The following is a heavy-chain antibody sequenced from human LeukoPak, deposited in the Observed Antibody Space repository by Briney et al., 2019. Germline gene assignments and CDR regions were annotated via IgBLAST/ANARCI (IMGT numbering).Heavy chain of an antibody. Sequence: GGSLRLSCAASGFTFTNAWMSWVRQAPGKGLEWVGRIKTKGDGGTADDGTVGKGRFYISRAESQKTLLLQVRSLKTEDTSVYYRATGNMYFWGQGILVIVSS. D-gene: IGHD2/OR15-2a*01. CDR2: IKTKGDGGTA. J-gene: IGHJ4*02. CDR1: GFTFTNAW. CDR3: ATGNMYF. V-gene: IGHV3-15*01.